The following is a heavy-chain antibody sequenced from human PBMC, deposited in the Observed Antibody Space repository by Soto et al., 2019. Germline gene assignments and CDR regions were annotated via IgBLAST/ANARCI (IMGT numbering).Heavy chain of an antibody. D-gene: IGHD3-10*01. V-gene: IGHV4-30-2*01. CDR1: GGSISSGGYF. Sequence: QLQLQESGSGLVKPSQTLSLTCAVSGGSISSGGYFWRWIRQPPGKGLEWIGYIYHSGRTYYNPARKSRDTISVDRCKNEFSLKLSSVPAADSAVYYGARESGSGRQGLDVWGQGTTVTVSS. J-gene: IGHJ6*02. CDR2: IYHSGRT. CDR3: ARESGSGRQGLDV.